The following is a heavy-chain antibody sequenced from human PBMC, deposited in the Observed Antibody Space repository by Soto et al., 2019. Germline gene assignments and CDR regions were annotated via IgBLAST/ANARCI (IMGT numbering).Heavy chain of an antibody. CDR2: IIPIRDIT. J-gene: IGHJ4*02. CDR3: ARPTSTGTTSGYYFDY. V-gene: IGHV1-69*02. D-gene: IGHD1-7*01. CDR1: GGTFSSYP. Sequence: QVQLVQSGAEVKKPGSSVKVSCKASGGTFSSYPISWVRQAPGQGLEWMGRIIPIRDITDYAQRFQGRVTITADKSTSTAYMELSSVSSDDTAVYYCARPTSTGTTSGYYFDYWGQGTLVTVSS.